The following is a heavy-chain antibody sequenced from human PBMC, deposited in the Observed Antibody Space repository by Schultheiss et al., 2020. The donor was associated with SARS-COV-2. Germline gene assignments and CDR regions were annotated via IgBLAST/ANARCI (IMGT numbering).Heavy chain of an antibody. CDR2: IKSDGTT. CDR1: GFIFSSFW. D-gene: IGHD2-2*01. CDR3: ARYAAAMMYMDV. Sequence: GGSLRLSCAASGFIFSSFWMHWVRQAPGKGPVWVSRIKSDGTTIYADSVKGRLTVSRDNAKNALYLEMSSLRGEDTAVYYCARYAAAMMYMDVWGKGTTVTVSS. V-gene: IGHV3-74*01. J-gene: IGHJ6*03.